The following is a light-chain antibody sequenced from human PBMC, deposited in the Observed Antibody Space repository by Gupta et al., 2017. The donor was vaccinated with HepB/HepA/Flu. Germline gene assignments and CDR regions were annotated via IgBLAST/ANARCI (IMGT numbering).Light chain of an antibody. CDR2: DVS. Sequence: QSALTQPAAVPGSPGQAITISCTVTSSDVGGYNYVSWSQQHPGKAPQLMIYDVSKRPSGVANRFSGSKSGNTASLTISGLQAEDEAYYYCSSYTSSSTWVFGGGTKLTVL. V-gene: IGLV2-14*03. CDR3: SSYTSSSTWV. J-gene: IGLJ3*02. CDR1: SSDVGGYNY.